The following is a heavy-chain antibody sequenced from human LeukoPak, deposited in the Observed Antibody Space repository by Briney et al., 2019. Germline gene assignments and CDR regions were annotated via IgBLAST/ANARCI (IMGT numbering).Heavy chain of an antibody. CDR2: IHYSGST. D-gene: IGHD6-6*01. Sequence: SETLSLTCTVSGGSISTNSYYWAWIRQPPGKGLEWIAGIHYSGSTYYNPSLRSRVTISGDTSNNHFSLRLSSVTAADTAMYYCARSLYGSSPNPYYFDYWGQGTLVTVSS. V-gene: IGHV4-39*01. CDR3: ARSLYGSSPNPYYFDY. CDR1: GGSISTNSYY. J-gene: IGHJ4*02.